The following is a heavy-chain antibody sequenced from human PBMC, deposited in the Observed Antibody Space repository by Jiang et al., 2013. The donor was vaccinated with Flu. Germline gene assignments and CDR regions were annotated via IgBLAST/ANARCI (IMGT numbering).Heavy chain of an antibody. CDR3: ARHYSRKTTVVTLDY. CDR2: IYPGDSDT. J-gene: IGHJ4*02. CDR1: GYSFTSYW. V-gene: IGHV5-51*01. Sequence: GAEVKKPGESLKISCKGSGYSFTSYWIGWVRQMPGKGLEWMGIIYPGDSDTRYSPSFQGQVTISADKSISTAYLQWSSLKASDTAMYYCARHYSRKTTVVTLDYWGQGTLVTVSS. D-gene: IGHD4-23*01.